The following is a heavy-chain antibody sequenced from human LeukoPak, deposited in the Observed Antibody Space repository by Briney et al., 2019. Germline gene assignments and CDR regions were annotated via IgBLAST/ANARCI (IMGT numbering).Heavy chain of an antibody. V-gene: IGHV3-21*01. CDR3: ARDNDFWSGSFMPPGFDP. CDR2: ISSSSSYI. Sequence: PGGSLRLSCAASGFTFSRYAINWVRQAPGKGLEWVSSISSSSSYIYYADSVKGRFTISRDNAKNSLYLQMNSLRAEDTAVYYCARDNDFWSGSFMPPGFDPWGQGALVTVSS. J-gene: IGHJ5*02. D-gene: IGHD3-3*01. CDR1: GFTFSRYA.